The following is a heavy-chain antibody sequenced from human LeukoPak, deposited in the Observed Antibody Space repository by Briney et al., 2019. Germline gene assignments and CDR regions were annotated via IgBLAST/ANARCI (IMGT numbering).Heavy chain of an antibody. V-gene: IGHV3-13*01. CDR3: ARGPPRGKYYYMDV. D-gene: IGHD1-1*01. CDR2: IVTASDT. J-gene: IGHJ6*03. CDR1: GFTFSSFD. Sequence: GGSLRLSCEASGFTFSSFDMHWVRQPTGQGLEWVSTIVTASDTYYPGSVEGRFTLSRDNAKNSLYLQMNSLTAGDTAVYYCARGPPRGKYYYMDVWGKGTTVTVSS.